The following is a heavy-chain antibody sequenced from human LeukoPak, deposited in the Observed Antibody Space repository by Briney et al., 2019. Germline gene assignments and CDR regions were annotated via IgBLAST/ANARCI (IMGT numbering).Heavy chain of an antibody. CDR2: INPGGGNT. Sequence: ASVKVSCKASGYTFSRYYIHWVRQAPGQGPEWMGIINPGGGNTNYAQKFQSRVTMTRDTSTSTVYMELSSLRSDDTAVYYCARDFDWGSPDAFDIWGQGTRVTVSS. CDR3: ARDFDWGSPDAFDI. D-gene: IGHD3-9*01. CDR1: GYTFSRYY. J-gene: IGHJ3*02. V-gene: IGHV1-46*01.